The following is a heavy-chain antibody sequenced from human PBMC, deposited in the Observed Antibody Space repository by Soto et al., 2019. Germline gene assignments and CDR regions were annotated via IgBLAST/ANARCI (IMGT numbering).Heavy chain of an antibody. D-gene: IGHD1-7*01. J-gene: IGHJ6*02. Sequence: ASVKVSCKASGYTFTSYYMHWVRQAPGQGLEWMGIINPSGGSTIYAQKFQGRVTMTRDTSTSTVYMELSSLRSEDTALYYCARAGTTDIYYYYGMDVWGQGTTVTVSS. CDR3: ARAGTTDIYYYYGMDV. CDR2: INPSGGST. V-gene: IGHV1-46*01. CDR1: GYTFTSYY.